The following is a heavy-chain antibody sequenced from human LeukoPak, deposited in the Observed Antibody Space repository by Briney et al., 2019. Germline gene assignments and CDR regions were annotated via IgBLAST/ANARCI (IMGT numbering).Heavy chain of an antibody. CDR2: ISGSGGST. J-gene: IGHJ3*02. CDR3: ASGYSLAYAFDI. CDR1: GFTFSNAW. D-gene: IGHD6-13*01. V-gene: IGHV3-23*01. Sequence: GGSLRLSCAASGFTFSNAWMSRVRQAPGKGLEWVSAISGSGGSTYYADSVKGRFTISRDNSKNTLYLQMNSLRAEDTAVYYCASGYSLAYAFDIWGQGTMVTVSS.